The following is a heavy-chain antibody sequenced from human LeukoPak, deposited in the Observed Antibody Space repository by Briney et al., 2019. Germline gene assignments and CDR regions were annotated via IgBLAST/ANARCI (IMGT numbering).Heavy chain of an antibody. CDR1: SGSIISFY. V-gene: IGHV4-59*08. CDR3: ARHGGTVAINDAFDI. J-gene: IGHJ3*02. Sequence: IPSETLSLTCTVSSGSIISFYWSWIRQTPGKPLEWIGYIYYSGRTSYNPSLKSRVTIPVDTSNNQFSLRLDSVTAADTAVYFCARHGGTVAINDAFDIWGQGTMVTVSS. CDR2: IYYSGRT. D-gene: IGHD1/OR15-1a*01.